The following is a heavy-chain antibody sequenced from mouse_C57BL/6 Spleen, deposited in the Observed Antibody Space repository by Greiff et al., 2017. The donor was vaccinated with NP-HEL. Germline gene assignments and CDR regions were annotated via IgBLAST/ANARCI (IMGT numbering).Heavy chain of an antibody. J-gene: IGHJ1*03. Sequence: QVQLQQSGAELVRPGASVTLSCKASGYTFTDYEMHWVKQTPVHGLEWIGAIDPETGGTAYNQKFKGKAILTADKSSSTAYMELRSLTSEDSAVYYCTRRLLGLRRGRYFDGWGTGTTVTVSS. CDR3: TRRLLGLRRGRYFDG. D-gene: IGHD2-2*01. CDR2: IDPETGGT. CDR1: GYTFTDYE. V-gene: IGHV1-15*01.